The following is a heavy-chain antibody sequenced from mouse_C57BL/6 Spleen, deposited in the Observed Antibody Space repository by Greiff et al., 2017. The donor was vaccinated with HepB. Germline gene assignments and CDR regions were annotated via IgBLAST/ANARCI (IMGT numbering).Heavy chain of an antibody. CDR2: IDPSDSYT. V-gene: IGHV1-69*01. CDR1: GYTFTSYW. Sequence: QVQLQQPGAELVMPGASVKLSCKASGYTFTSYWMHWVKQRPGQGLEWIGEIDPSDSYTNYNQKFKGKSTLTVDKSSSTAYMQLSSLTSEDSAVYYCARRAVRRYFYYWGQGTTLTVSS. D-gene: IGHD3-3*01. J-gene: IGHJ2*01. CDR3: ARRAVRRYFYY.